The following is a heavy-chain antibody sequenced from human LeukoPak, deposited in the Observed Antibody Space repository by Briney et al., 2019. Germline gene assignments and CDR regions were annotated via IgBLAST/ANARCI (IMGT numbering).Heavy chain of an antibody. Sequence: PGGSLRLSCAASGFTFSSYGMHWVRQAPGKGLEWVAVIWYDGSNKYYADSVKGRFTISRDNSKNTLYLQMNSLRAEDTAVYYCARDSSPRLGWFDPWGQGTLVTVYS. CDR1: GFTFSSYG. D-gene: IGHD6-13*01. J-gene: IGHJ5*02. CDR2: IWYDGSNK. V-gene: IGHV3-33*01. CDR3: ARDSSPRLGWFDP.